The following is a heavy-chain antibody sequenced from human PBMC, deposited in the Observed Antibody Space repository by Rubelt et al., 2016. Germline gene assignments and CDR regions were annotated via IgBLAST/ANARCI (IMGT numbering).Heavy chain of an antibody. V-gene: IGHV3-7*03. D-gene: IGHD3-16*01. J-gene: IGHJ4*02. Sequence: GKGLEWLANIKQDGSEKYYVDSVKGRFTISRDNAKKSLYLQMNSLRAEDTAVYYCARDSGGLEDYFDYWGQGTLVTVSS. CDR2: IKQDGSEK. CDR3: ARDSGGLEDYFDY.